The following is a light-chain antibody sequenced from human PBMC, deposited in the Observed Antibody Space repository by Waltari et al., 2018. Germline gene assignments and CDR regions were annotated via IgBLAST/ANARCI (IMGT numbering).Light chain of an antibody. V-gene: IGKV1-39*01. CDR1: QSISSY. Sequence: DIQMTQSPSSLSASVGDRVPITCRASQSISSYLNWYQQKPGKAPKLLNYAASTLQSGVPSRFSGGGSGTDFTLTISSLQPEDFATYYCQQSYSTPKTFGQGTKLEIK. J-gene: IGKJ2*01. CDR3: QQSYSTPKT. CDR2: AAS.